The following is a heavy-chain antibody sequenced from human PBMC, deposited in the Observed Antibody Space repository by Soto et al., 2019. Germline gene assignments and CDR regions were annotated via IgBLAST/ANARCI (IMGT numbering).Heavy chain of an antibody. V-gene: IGHV3-72*01. CDR1: GFTFSDHY. Sequence: GGSLRLSCAASGFTFSDHYMDWVRQAPGKGLEWVGRTRNKANSYTTEYAASVKGRFTISRDDSKNPLYLQMNSLKTEDTAVYYCARSAVLRFLEWLPDHYYYYGMDVWGQGTTVTVSS. D-gene: IGHD3-3*01. J-gene: IGHJ6*02. CDR2: TRNKANSYTT. CDR3: ARSAVLRFLEWLPDHYYYYGMDV.